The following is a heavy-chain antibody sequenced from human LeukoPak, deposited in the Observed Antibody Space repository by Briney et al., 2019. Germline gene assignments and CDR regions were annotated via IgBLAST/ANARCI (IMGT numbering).Heavy chain of an antibody. CDR1: GYTFTDYY. CDR3: ARGSSSGTRFPHDF. Sequence: ASVKVSCEASGYTFTDYYMHWVRQAPGQGLEWMGWINPKNGGTKYQQKFQGRVTMTRDTSISTAYMELSSLRSDDTAVYYCARGSSSGTRFPHDFWGRGILVTVSS. CDR2: INPKNGGT. J-gene: IGHJ4*02. V-gene: IGHV1-2*02. D-gene: IGHD1-26*01.